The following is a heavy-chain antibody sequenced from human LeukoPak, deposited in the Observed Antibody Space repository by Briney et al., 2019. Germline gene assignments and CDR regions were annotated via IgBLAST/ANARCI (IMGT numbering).Heavy chain of an antibody. CDR3: ASYSYGYDYFDY. Sequence: PGGSLRLSCAASGLTVSFSYLSWVRQAPGKGLEWVSLIHRGGTTDYADSVKGRFTISRDNSKNTLYLQMNSLRAEDTAVYYCASYSYGYDYFDYWGQGTLVTVSS. V-gene: IGHV3-53*01. CDR1: GLTVSFSY. CDR2: IHRGGTT. J-gene: IGHJ4*02. D-gene: IGHD5-18*01.